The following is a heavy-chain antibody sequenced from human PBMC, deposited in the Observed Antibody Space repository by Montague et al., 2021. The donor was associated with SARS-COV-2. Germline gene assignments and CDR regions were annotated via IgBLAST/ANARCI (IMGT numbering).Heavy chain of an antibody. CDR1: GFTFSSYG. J-gene: IGHJ6*02. CDR3: ARDLNPAIPVVWYYYYGMDV. Sequence: SLRLSCAASGFTFSSYGMHWVRQAPGKGLEWVAAIWYDGSNKYYADSVKGRFTISRDNSKNTLYLQMNSLRAEDTAVYYCARDLNPAIPVVWYYYYGMDVWGQGTPVTVSS. D-gene: IGHD2-2*02. CDR2: IWYDGSNK. V-gene: IGHV3-33*01.